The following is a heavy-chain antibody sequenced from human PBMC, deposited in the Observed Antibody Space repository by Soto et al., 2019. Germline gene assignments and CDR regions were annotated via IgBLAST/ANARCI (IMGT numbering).Heavy chain of an antibody. V-gene: IGHV4-38-2*01. CDR2: IFHNGNS. J-gene: IGHJ6*01. Sequence: SETLCITCVFSVYSIRSGDSWNWFRQSPEMGLQWIGTIFHNGNSSYNPSLKSRLTISVDTSRNEFSLNLRFVTAADTAIYYCARSEAIFNSTGGMDVWGHGTTVTVSS. D-gene: IGHD3-3*01. CDR1: VYSIRSGDS. CDR3: ARSEAIFNSTGGMDV.